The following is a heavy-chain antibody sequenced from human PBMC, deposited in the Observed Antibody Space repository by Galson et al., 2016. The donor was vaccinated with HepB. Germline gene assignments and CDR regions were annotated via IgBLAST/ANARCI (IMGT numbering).Heavy chain of an antibody. J-gene: IGHJ2*01. V-gene: IGHV3-23*01. CDR2: IIGSGGRT. CDR1: GFTLRSYA. D-gene: IGHD2-2*01. CDR3: AKAAYCSSASCHVSSWYERYFDL. Sequence: SLRLSCAASGFTLRSYAMTWVRQAPGKGLEWVSGIIGSGGRTYYADSVKGRFTVSRDNSKNTLYLQMNSLTVEDTAVYYCAKAAYCSSASCHVSSWYERYFDLWGRGTLVTVSS.